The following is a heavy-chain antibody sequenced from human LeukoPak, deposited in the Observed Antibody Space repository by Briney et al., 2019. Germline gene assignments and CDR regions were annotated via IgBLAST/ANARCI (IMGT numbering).Heavy chain of an antibody. CDR3: ATVDTATLLDY. CDR1: GYTFTSYG. V-gene: IGHV1-18*01. CDR2: ISAYNGNT. D-gene: IGHD5-18*01. J-gene: IGHJ4*02. Sequence: ASVKVSCKASGYTFTSYGISWVRQAPGQGLEWMGWISAYNGNTNYAQKLQGRVTMTTDTSTSTAYMELRSLRSDDTAVFYCATVDTATLLDYWGQGTLVTVSS.